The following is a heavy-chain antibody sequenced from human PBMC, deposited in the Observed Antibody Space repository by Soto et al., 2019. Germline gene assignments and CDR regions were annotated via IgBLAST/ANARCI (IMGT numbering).Heavy chain of an antibody. CDR1: GGSISSGGYS. CDR2: IYHSGST. Sequence: QLQLQESGSGLVKPSQTLSLTCAVSGGSISSGGYSWSWIRQPPGKGLEWIGYIYHSGSTYYNPSLKTRVTISVDRSKNQFSLKLSSVTAADTAVYYCARGYCSGGSCYFDYWGQGTLVTVSS. J-gene: IGHJ4*02. CDR3: ARGYCSGGSCYFDY. D-gene: IGHD2-15*01. V-gene: IGHV4-30-2*01.